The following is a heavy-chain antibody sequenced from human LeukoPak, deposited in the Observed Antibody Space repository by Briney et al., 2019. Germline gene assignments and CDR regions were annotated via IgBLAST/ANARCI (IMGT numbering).Heavy chain of an antibody. CDR2: INHSGST. CDR3: ARLSSSWSN. V-gene: IGHV4-34*01. D-gene: IGHD6-13*01. J-gene: IGHJ4*02. CDR1: GGSFSGYY. Sequence: SETLSLTCAVYGGSFSGYYWSWIRQPPGKGLEWIGEINHSGSTNYNPSLKSRVTISVDTSKNQFSLKLSSVTAADTAVYYCARLSSSWSNRGQGTLVTVSS.